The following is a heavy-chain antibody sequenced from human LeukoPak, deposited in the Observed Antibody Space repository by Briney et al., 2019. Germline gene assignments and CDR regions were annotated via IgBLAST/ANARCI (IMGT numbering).Heavy chain of an antibody. V-gene: IGHV3-23*01. J-gene: IGHJ4*02. Sequence: AGGSLRLSCAASGFTFSTYAMSWVSQAPGKGLEWVSSISGSGSSTSYADPVKGLFTISRDNSKNTLDLQMNSLRAEDTAIYYCAKGSLRLGELSSWTLDYWGQGTLVTVSS. CDR2: ISGSGSST. CDR1: GFTFSTYA. CDR3: AKGSLRLGELSSWTLDY. D-gene: IGHD3-16*02.